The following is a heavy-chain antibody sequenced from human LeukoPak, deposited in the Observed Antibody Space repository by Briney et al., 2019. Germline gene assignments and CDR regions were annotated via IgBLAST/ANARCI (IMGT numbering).Heavy chain of an antibody. CDR2: IIPILGIA. CDR1: GGTFSSYA. CDR3: ARQLGYCAAGTCYFDS. D-gene: IGHD2-8*02. V-gene: IGHV1-69*04. Sequence: SVKVSCKASGGTFSSYAISWVRQAPGQGLEWMGRIIPILGIANYAQKFQGRVTITADKSTSTAYMELSSLRSEDTAVYYCARQLGYCAAGTCYFDSWGHGTQVTVSS. J-gene: IGHJ4*01.